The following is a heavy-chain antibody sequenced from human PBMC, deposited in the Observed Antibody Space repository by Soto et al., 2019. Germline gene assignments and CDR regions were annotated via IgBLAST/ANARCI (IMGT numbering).Heavy chain of an antibody. Sequence: EEQLVESGGGLVQPGGSLRLSCAASGFSFSTHYMNWVRQSPGKGLEWVSSINRDSTVIYYADSVKGRFTISRDNARNSLSLQMNSLRAEDTAAYYCLNGDYYVGPGTLVTVSS. CDR1: GFSFSTHY. D-gene: IGHD3-16*01. V-gene: IGHV3-48*01. J-gene: IGHJ4*02. CDR2: INRDSTVI. CDR3: LNGDYY.